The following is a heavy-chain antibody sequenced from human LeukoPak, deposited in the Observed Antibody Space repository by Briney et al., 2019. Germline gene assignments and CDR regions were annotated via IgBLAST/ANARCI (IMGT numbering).Heavy chain of an antibody. CDR1: GFTFSTYA. D-gene: IGHD3-3*01. CDR2: ISGSGGST. V-gene: IGHV3-23*01. CDR3: AKDKGRITIFGVVTGLFDY. Sequence: GGSLRLSCTASGFTFSTYAMSWVRQAPGKGLEWASAISGSGGSTYYADSVKGRFTISRDNSKNTLYLQMNSLRAEDTAVYYCAKDKGRITIFGVVTGLFDYWGQGTLVTVSS. J-gene: IGHJ4*02.